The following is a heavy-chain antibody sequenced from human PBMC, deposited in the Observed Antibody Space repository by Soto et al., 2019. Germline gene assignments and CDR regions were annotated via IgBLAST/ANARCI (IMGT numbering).Heavy chain of an antibody. CDR2: TYYRSKWYN. V-gene: IGHV6-1*01. Sequence: SQTLSLTCAISGDSVSSNSAAWNWIRQSPSRGLEWLGRTYYRSKWYNDYAVSVKSRITINPDTSKNQFSLQLNSVTPEDTAVYYCAKVIVNGIAADGEYYYYGMDVWGQGTTVTVSS. D-gene: IGHD6-13*01. CDR3: AKVIVNGIAADGEYYYYGMDV. J-gene: IGHJ6*02. CDR1: GDSVSSNSAA.